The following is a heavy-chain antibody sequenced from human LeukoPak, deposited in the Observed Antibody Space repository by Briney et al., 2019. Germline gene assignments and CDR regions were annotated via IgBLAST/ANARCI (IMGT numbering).Heavy chain of an antibody. J-gene: IGHJ4*02. CDR1: GGSFSGYS. D-gene: IGHD2-8*01. CDR3: ASPYCTNGVCYGYFDY. Sequence: SETLSLTCAVYGGSFSGYSWSWIRQPPGKGLEWIGEINHSGSTNYNPSLKSRVTISIDTSKNQFSLKLSSVTAADTAVYYCASPYCTNGVCYGYFDYWGQGTLVSVSS. CDR2: INHSGST. V-gene: IGHV4-34*01.